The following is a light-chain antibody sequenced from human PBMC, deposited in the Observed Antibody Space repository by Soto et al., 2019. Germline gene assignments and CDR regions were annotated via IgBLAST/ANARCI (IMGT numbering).Light chain of an antibody. V-gene: IGKV1-5*03. CDR2: KAS. CDR1: QSINGW. Sequence: DIQFTQSPSTLSSSVGDRVTITCLSSQSINGWLAWYQQKPGQAPNLLIYKASTLESGVPSRFSGSGSGTEFTLTVSSLQPDDFATYYCHQYHNFPRTFGQGTKVDIK. CDR3: HQYHNFPRT. J-gene: IGKJ1*01.